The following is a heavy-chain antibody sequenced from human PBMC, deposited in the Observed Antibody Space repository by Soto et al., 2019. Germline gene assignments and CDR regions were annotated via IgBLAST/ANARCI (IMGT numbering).Heavy chain of an antibody. CDR2: ITHDGSSA. V-gene: IGHV3-74*01. D-gene: IGHD3-10*02. Sequence: EVQVVESGGDLVQPGGSLRLSCVGSGFTFSSHWMHWVRQAPGKGLVWVAHITHDGSSATYADSVKGRFTISRDNAKNTLYLQMNTLRFEDTAVCYCADLFAGFDIWGQGTMVSVSS. CDR1: GFTFSSHW. J-gene: IGHJ3*02. CDR3: ADLFAGFDI.